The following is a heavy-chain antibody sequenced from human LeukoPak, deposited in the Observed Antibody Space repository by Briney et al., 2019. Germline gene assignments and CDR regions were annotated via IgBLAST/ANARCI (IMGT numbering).Heavy chain of an antibody. V-gene: IGHV1-24*01. CDR1: GYTLTELS. CDR2: FDPEDGET. Sequence: ASVTVSCKVSGYTLTELSMHWVRQAPGKGLEWMGGFDPEDGETIYAQKFQGRVTMTEDTSTDTAYMELSSLRSEDTAVYYCARSGYSSSSGYKYNWFDPWGQGTLVTVSS. D-gene: IGHD6-6*01. J-gene: IGHJ5*02. CDR3: ARSGYSSSSGYKYNWFDP.